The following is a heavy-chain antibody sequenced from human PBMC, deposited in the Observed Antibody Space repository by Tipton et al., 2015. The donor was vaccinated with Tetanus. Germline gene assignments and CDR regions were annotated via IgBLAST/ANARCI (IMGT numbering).Heavy chain of an antibody. CDR1: GGSLRGGDHY. CDR3: ARDSYYSSRWSFADY. V-gene: IGHV4-61*02. CDR2: VDRSGTT. D-gene: IGHD3-22*01. J-gene: IGHJ4*02. Sequence: LRLSCTVPGGSLRGGDHYWSWIRQPAGKGLEWIGRVDRSGTTTYNPSLKGRVTMSLNTSKNQFPLELTSVTAADTAVYYCARDSYYSSRWSFADYWGQGTLVTVSS.